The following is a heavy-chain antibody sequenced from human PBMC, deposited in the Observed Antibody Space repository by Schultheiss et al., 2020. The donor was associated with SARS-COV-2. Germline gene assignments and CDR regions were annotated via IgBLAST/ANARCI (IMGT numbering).Heavy chain of an antibody. V-gene: IGHV4-31*03. CDR3: ARGYPYCGGDCYPSFQH. CDR2: IYYSGST. Sequence: SQTLSLTCTVSGGSVGGYYWHWIRQPPGKGLEWIGYIYYSGSTYYNPSIKSRVTISVDTSKNQFSLKLSSVTAADTAVYYCARGYPYCGGDCYPSFQHWGQGTLVTVSS. J-gene: IGHJ1*01. D-gene: IGHD2-21*02. CDR1: GGSVGGYY.